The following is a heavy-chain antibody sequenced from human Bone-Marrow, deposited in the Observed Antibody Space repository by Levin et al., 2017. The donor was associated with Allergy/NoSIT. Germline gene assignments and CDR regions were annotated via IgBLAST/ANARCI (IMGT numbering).Heavy chain of an antibody. D-gene: IGHD2-2*01. V-gene: IGHV3-33*01. CDR2: IWYDGSNK. CDR3: ARDEDVVVPAAKYGMDV. Sequence: GESLKISCAASGFTFSSYGMHWVRQAPGKGLEWVAVIWYDGSNKYYADSVKGRFTISRDNSKNTLYLQMNSLRAEDTAVYYCARDEDVVVPAAKYGMDVWGQGTTVTVSS. CDR1: GFTFSSYG. J-gene: IGHJ6*02.